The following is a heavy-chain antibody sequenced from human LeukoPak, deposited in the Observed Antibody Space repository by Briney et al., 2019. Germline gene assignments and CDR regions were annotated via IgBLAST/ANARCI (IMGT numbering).Heavy chain of an antibody. J-gene: IGHJ4*02. D-gene: IGHD5-18*01. CDR2: IWYDGSNK. CDR1: GFTFSSYG. CDR3: ARDLAYSRLDY. V-gene: IGHV3-33*01. Sequence: GGSLRLSCAASGFTFSSYGMHWVRQAPGKGLEWVAVIWYDGSNKYYADSVKGRFTISRDNSKNTLYLQMNSLRVEDTAFYYCARDLAYSRLDYWGQGMLVTVSS.